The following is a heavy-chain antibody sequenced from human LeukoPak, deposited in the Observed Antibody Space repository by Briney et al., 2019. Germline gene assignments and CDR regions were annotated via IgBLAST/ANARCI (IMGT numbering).Heavy chain of an antibody. J-gene: IGHJ4*02. D-gene: IGHD3-3*01. CDR1: GFTFSSYA. CDR2: ISGGGGST. CDR3: AKDTAISRFLEWLLFFDY. Sequence: VGSLRLSCAASGFTFSSYAMSWVRQAPGKGLEWVSAISGGGGSTYYADSVEGRFTISRDNSQNTLYLQMNSLRAEDTAVYYCAKDTAISRFLEWLLFFDYWGQGTLVTVSS. V-gene: IGHV3-23*01.